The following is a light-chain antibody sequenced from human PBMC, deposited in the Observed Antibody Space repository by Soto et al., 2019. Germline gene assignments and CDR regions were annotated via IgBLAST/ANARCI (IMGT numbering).Light chain of an antibody. V-gene: IGKV1-27*01. CDR1: QGISNF. CDR2: AAS. CDR3: QNYQSAPFT. Sequence: DIQMTQSPSYLSASLGDRITITCRASQGISNFVAWYQQDPGKPPRLLIYAASTLQSGVPSRFSGSGYGTDFSLTISGLQPEDVATFYCQNYQSAPFTFGGGTKVEIK. J-gene: IGKJ4*01.